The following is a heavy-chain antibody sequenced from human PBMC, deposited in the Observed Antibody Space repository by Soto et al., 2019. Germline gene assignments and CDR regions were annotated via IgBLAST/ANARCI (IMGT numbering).Heavy chain of an antibody. D-gene: IGHD3-10*01. V-gene: IGHV3-48*02. CDR3: GGSGSYPDYYYYGMDV. CDR1: GITLSSYS. CDR2: ISSSSSII. J-gene: IGHJ6*02. Sequence: EVQLVESGGGLVQPGGSLRLSCAASGITLSSYSMNWVRQAPGKGPEWVSYISSSSSIIYYADSVKGRFTISRDNAKNSLYLQMSSMRDEDAAVYYCGGSGSYPDYYYYGMDVWGQGTAVPVSS.